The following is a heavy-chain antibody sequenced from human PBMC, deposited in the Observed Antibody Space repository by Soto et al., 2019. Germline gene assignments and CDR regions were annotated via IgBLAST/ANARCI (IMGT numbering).Heavy chain of an antibody. Sequence: SETLSLTCTVSGDSIGGVGYWSWIRQFPGRGLEWIGCTSSSGSTYYNPALNNRISLSLDTSQNQFSLKLLSVTAADTAIYYCARSGVTGIVIPSHWFDPWGQGTLVTVSS. CDR3: ARSGVTGIVIPSHWFDP. D-gene: IGHD2-21*02. J-gene: IGHJ5*02. CDR1: GDSIGGVGY. V-gene: IGHV4-31*03. CDR2: TSSSGST.